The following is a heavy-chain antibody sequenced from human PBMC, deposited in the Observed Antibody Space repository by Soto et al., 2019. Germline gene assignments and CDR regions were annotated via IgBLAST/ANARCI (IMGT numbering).Heavy chain of an antibody. V-gene: IGHV4-61*08. D-gene: IGHD2-15*01. CDR1: GGSISSGGYY. CDR2: IYYSGST. Sequence: PSETLSLTCTVSGGSISSGGYYWSWIRQHPGKGLEWIGYIYYSGSTNYNPSLKSRVTISVDTSKNQFSLKLSSVTAADTAVYYCAARKGYCSGGSCPTGPNWFDPWGQGTLVTVSS. J-gene: IGHJ5*02. CDR3: AARKGYCSGGSCPTGPNWFDP.